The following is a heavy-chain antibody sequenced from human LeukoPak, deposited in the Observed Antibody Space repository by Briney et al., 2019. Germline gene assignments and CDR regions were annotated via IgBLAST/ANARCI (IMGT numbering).Heavy chain of an antibody. D-gene: IGHD3-9*01. CDR2: IRNKVYGGTT. CDR1: GFTFGDYA. J-gene: IGHJ6*03. V-gene: IGHV3-49*04. Sequence: GGSLRLSCTASGFTFGDYAMSWVRQAPGKGLEWVGFIRNKVYGGTTEYAASVKGRFTISRDDSKSIAYLQMNSLKTEDTAVYYCTRPAYFDWFMAYYMDVWGKGTTVTISS. CDR3: TRPAYFDWFMAYYMDV.